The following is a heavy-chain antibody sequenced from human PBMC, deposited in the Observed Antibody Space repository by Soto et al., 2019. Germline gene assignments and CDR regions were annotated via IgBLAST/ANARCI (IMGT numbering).Heavy chain of an antibody. CDR1: GYSISSGYY. Sequence: KPSETLSLTCAVSGYSISSGYYWGWIRQLPGKGLEWIGSIYHSGSTYYNPSLKSRVTISVDTSKNQFSLKLSSVTAADTAVYYCARDKGWGDVGVDYWGQGTLVTVSS. CDR3: ARDKGWGDVGVDY. V-gene: IGHV4-38-2*02. D-gene: IGHD1-26*01. CDR2: IYHSGST. J-gene: IGHJ4*02.